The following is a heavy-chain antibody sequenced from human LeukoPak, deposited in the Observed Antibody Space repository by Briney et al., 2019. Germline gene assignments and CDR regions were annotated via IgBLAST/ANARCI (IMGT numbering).Heavy chain of an antibody. Sequence: PGGSLRLSCAASGFTFSDYYMSWIRQAPGKGLGWVSYISSSGRTIYYADSVKGRFTISRDNAKNSLSLQMNSLKAEDTAVYYCARLRSGGNGIDYWGQGTLVTVSS. D-gene: IGHD3-10*01. V-gene: IGHV3-11*01. CDR1: GFTFSDYY. CDR3: ARLRSGGNGIDY. J-gene: IGHJ4*02. CDR2: ISSSGRTI.